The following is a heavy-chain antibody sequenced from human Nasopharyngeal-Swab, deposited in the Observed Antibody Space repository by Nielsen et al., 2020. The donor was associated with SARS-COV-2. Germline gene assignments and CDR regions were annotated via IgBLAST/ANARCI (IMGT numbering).Heavy chain of an antibody. CDR2: IYYSGST. J-gene: IGHJ6*03. D-gene: IGHD3-16*01. V-gene: IGHV4-39*07. CDR3: ARGAVVAGSYVGQYYYYYMDV. Sequence: WIRQPPGKGLEWIGSIYYSGSTYYNPSLKSRVTISVDTSKNQFSLKLSSVTAADTAVYYCARGAVVAGSYVGQYYYYYMDVWGKGTTVTVSS.